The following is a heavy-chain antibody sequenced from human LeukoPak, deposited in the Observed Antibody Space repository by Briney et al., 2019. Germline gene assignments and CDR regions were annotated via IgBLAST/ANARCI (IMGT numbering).Heavy chain of an antibody. CDR1: GGTFSSNA. Sequence: ASVKVSCKASGGTFSSNAISWVRQAPGQGLEWMRGIIPIFGTANYAQKFQGRVTITADESTTTAYMELSSLRSEDTAVYYCARRPTIAVEYFDYWGQGTLVTVSS. CDR2: IIPIFGTA. CDR3: ARRPTIAVEYFDY. D-gene: IGHD6-19*01. J-gene: IGHJ4*02. V-gene: IGHV1-69*13.